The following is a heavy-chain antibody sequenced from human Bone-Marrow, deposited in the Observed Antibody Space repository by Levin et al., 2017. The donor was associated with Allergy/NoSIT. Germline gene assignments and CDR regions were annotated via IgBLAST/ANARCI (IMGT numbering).Heavy chain of an antibody. CDR1: GFTFSSYG. J-gene: IGHJ3*02. D-gene: IGHD1-14*01. Sequence: GGSLRLSCAASGFTFSSYGMHWVRQAPGKGLEWVAVIWYDGSNKYYADSVKGRFTISRDNSKNTLYLQMNSLRAEDTAVYYCARWDIITYAFDIWGQGTMVTVSS. CDR2: IWYDGSNK. V-gene: IGHV3-33*01. CDR3: ARWDIITYAFDI.